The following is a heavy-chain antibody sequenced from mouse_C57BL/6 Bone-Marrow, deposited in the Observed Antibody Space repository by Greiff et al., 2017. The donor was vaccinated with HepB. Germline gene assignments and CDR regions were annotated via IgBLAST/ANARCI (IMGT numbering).Heavy chain of an antibody. D-gene: IGHD2-1*01. CDR3: ARDGYGNYPYAMDY. J-gene: IGHJ4*01. V-gene: IGHV5-4*01. CDR2: ISDGGSYT. CDR1: GFTFSSYA. Sequence: EVQVVESGGGLVKPGGSLKLSCAASGFTFSSYAMSWVRQTPEKRLEWVATISDGGSYTYYPDNVKGRFTISRDNAKNNLYLQMSHLKSEDTAMYYCARDGYGNYPYAMDYWGQGTSVTVSS.